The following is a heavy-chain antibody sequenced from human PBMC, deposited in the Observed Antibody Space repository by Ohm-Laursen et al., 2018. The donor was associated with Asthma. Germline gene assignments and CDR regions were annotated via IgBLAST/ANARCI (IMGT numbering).Heavy chain of an antibody. D-gene: IGHD2-2*01. CDR2: IYHSVST. CDR3: ARRPIVVVPAAIGWFDP. Sequence: SQTLSLTCAVSGGPIGSDDYYWSWIRQPPGKGLEWIGYIYHSVSTYYSPSLKSRVTISGDTSKNQFSLKLSSVTAADTAVYYCARRPIVVVPAAIGWFDPWGQGTLVTVSS. CDR1: GGPIGSDDYY. V-gene: IGHV4-30-4*01. J-gene: IGHJ5*02.